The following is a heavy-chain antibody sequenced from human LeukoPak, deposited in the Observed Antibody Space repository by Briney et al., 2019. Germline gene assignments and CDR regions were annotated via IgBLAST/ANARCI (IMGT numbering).Heavy chain of an antibody. D-gene: IGHD3-3*01. V-gene: IGHV3-23*01. J-gene: IGHJ6*04. CDR2: ISGSGGST. CDR3: AKDWSQVGSFMDV. CDR1: GFTFSSYA. Sequence: GGSLRLSCAASGFTFSSYAMSGVRQAPGRGLEWVSAISGSGGSTYYADSVKGRFTVSRDNSKNTLYLQMNSLRAEDTAVYYCAKDWSQVGSFMDVWGKGTTVTVSS.